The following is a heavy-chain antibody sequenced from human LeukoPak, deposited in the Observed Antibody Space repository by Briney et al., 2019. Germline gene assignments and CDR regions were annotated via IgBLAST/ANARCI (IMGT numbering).Heavy chain of an antibody. CDR3: ARVLGIFGVVIHPPWFDP. J-gene: IGHJ5*02. CDR2: IYYSGST. D-gene: IGHD3-3*01. CDR1: GGSISSYY. V-gene: IGHV4-59*01. Sequence: SETLSLTCTVSGGSISSYYWSWIRQPPGKGLEWIGYIYYSGSTNYNPSLKSRVTISVDTSKNQFSLKLSSVTAADTAVYYCARVLGIFGVVIHPPWFDPWGQGTLVTVSS.